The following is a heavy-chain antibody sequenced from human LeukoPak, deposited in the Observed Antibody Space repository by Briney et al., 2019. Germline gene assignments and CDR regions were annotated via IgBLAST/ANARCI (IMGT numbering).Heavy chain of an antibody. J-gene: IGHJ4*02. Sequence: GGSLRLSCVASGFNFTNAWMSWVRQAPGKGLEWVGRIKRKTDGGTTDYAAPVKGRFTISRDDSKNTLYLQMNSLKTEDTAVYYCTTNWNYLNFDYWGQGTLVTVSS. CDR3: TTNWNYLNFDY. CDR1: GFNFTNAW. CDR2: IKRKTDGGTT. V-gene: IGHV3-15*01. D-gene: IGHD1-7*01.